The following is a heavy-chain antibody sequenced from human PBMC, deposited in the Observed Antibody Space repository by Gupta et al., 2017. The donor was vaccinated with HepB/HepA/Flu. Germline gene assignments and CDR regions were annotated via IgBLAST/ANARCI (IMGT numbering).Heavy chain of an antibody. J-gene: IGHJ4*02. Sequence: EVPLVQSGAEVKKPGATVKISCKVSGYTFTDYYMHWVQQAPGKGLEWMGLVDPEDGETIYAEKFQGRVTITADTSTDTAYMELSSLRSEDTAVYYCATGNGKFWSGYYVFFSYWGQGTLVTVSS. CDR3: ATGNGKFWSGYYVFFSY. CDR2: VDPEDGET. V-gene: IGHV1-69-2*01. CDR1: GYTFTDYY. D-gene: IGHD3-3*01.